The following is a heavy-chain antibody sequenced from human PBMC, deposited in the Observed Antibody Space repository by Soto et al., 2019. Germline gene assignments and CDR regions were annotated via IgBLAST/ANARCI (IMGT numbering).Heavy chain of an antibody. CDR1: GFTFSSYA. D-gene: IGHD3-3*02. CDR3: ARDYSHFWGGNAQEGPDY. CDR2: ISYDGSNK. J-gene: IGHJ4*02. Sequence: GGSLRLSCAASGFTFSSYAMHWVRQAPGKGLEWVAVISYDGSNKHYADSVKGRFTISRDNSKNTLYLQMNSLRAEDTAVYYCARDYSHFWGGNAQEGPDYWDQGTLVTVSS. V-gene: IGHV3-30-3*01.